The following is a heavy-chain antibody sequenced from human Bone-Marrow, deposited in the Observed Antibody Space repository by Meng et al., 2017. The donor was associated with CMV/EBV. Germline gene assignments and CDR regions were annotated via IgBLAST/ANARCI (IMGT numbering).Heavy chain of an antibody. CDR2: IYSGGST. D-gene: IGHD3-16*01. V-gene: IGHV3-66*02. Sequence: GESLKISCAASEFTVSSNYMSWVRQAPGKGLEWVSVIYSGGSTYYADSVKGRFTISRDNSKNTLYLQMNSLRVEDTAVYYCARDLGDMSDAFDIWGQGTMVTVSS. CDR1: EFTVSSNY. J-gene: IGHJ3*02. CDR3: ARDLGDMSDAFDI.